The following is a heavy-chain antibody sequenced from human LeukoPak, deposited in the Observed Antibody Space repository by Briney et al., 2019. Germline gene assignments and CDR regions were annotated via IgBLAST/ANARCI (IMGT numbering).Heavy chain of an antibody. V-gene: IGHV1-18*01. J-gene: IGHJ4*02. D-gene: IGHD4/OR15-4a*01. CDR2: ISAYNGNT. CDR1: GYTFTSYG. CDR3: ASTVIRDYGGYFDY. Sequence: GASVKVSCKASGYTFTSYGTSWVRQAPGQGLEWMGWISAYNGNTNYAQKLQGRVTMTTDTSTSTAYMELRSLRSDDTAVYYCASTVIRDYGGYFDYWGQGTLVTVSS.